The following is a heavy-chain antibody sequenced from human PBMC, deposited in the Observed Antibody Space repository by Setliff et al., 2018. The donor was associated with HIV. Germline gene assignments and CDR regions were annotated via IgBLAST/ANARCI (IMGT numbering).Heavy chain of an antibody. J-gene: IGHJ6*03. V-gene: IGHV3-21*01. Sequence: GGSLRLSCAASGLTFSSYTMNWVRQAPGKGLEWVSSISSSSSDIYYADSVKGRFTISRDNAKNSLYLQMNSLRAEDTAVYYCARDRAESYYYYYYYMDVWGKGTTVTVSS. D-gene: IGHD3-10*01. CDR1: GLTFSSYT. CDR2: ISSSSSDI. CDR3: ARDRAESYYYYYYYMDV.